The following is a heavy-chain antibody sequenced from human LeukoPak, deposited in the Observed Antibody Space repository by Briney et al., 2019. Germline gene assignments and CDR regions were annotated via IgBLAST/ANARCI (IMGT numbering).Heavy chain of an antibody. Sequence: PGGSLRLSCAASGFTFSDYYMSWIRQAPGKGLEWVGRIKSKADGGTTDYAAPVKGRFTISRDDSQNTLYLQMNSLKTEDRAVYYCAARYNWNDLAYWGQGTLVTVSS. CDR2: IKSKADGGTT. CDR3: AARYNWNDLAY. CDR1: GFTFSDYY. J-gene: IGHJ4*02. D-gene: IGHD1-1*01. V-gene: IGHV3-15*01.